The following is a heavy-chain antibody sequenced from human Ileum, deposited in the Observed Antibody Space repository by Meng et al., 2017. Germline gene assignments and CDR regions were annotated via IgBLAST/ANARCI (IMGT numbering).Heavy chain of an antibody. CDR2: IKQDGSET. Sequence: GGSLRLSCVASELIISNYWMTWARQAPGKGPEWVANIKQDGSETNYADSVKGRFTISRDNAKNSLDLQMNSLTAEDTAIYYCARGWDLAYWGQGTPVTVSS. D-gene: IGHD1-26*01. CDR1: ELIISNYW. CDR3: ARGWDLAY. J-gene: IGHJ4*02. V-gene: IGHV3-7*01.